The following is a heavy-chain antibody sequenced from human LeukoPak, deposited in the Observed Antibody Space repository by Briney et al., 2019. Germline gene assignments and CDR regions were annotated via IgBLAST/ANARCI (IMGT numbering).Heavy chain of an antibody. Sequence: SQTLSLACAISGDSVSSNSAAWTWIRQSPSRGLEWLGRTYYRSKWYNNYAVSVKSRITINPDTSKNQFSLQLKYVTPEDTAVYYCARGNGGTYNWFDPWGQGTLVTVSS. V-gene: IGHV6-1*01. D-gene: IGHD2-8*01. J-gene: IGHJ5*02. CDR3: ARGNGGTYNWFDP. CDR2: TYYRSKWYN. CDR1: GDSVSSNSAA.